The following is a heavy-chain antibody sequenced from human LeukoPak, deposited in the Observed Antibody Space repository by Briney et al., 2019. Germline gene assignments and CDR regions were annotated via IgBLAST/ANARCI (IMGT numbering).Heavy chain of an antibody. Sequence: EASVKVSCKVSGYSLNELSIHWVRQAPGKGLEWMGGFDPEDAKMVYAQKFQGRVTVTEDTSTDTAFLEVRSLTSEDTAFYYCVIDRYLHRSGWYNWFDPWGQGTLVSVSS. CDR2: FDPEDAKM. V-gene: IGHV1-24*01. J-gene: IGHJ5*02. CDR3: VIDRYLHRSGWYNWFDP. D-gene: IGHD6-13*01. CDR1: GYSLNELS.